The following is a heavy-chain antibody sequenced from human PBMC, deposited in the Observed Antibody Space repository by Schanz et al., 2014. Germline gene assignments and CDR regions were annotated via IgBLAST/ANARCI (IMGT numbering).Heavy chain of an antibody. J-gene: IGHJ4*02. CDR1: GFTFSSYG. V-gene: IGHV3-33*01. CDR2: VCYDGSKK. D-gene: IGHD3-3*01. Sequence: VQLVESGGGFVQPGGSLRLSCAASGFTFSSYGMHWVRQVPGKGLEWVAVVCYDGSKKYYADSVKGRFTTSRDNSKNTMYLQMNSLRAEDTAVYYCARDKGGYYPFDYWGQGTLVTVSS. CDR3: ARDKGGYYPFDY.